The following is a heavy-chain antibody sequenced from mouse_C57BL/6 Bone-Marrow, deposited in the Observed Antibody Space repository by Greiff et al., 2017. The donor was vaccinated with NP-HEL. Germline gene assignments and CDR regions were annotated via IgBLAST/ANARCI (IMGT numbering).Heavy chain of an antibody. J-gene: IGHJ3*01. D-gene: IGHD1-1*01. CDR2: IYPGSGNT. Sequence: QVQLQQSGAELVRPGASVKLSCKASGYTFTDYYINWVKQRPGQGLEWIARIYPGSGNTYYNEKFKGKATLTAEKSSSTAYMQLSSLTSEDSAVYFCARLDYYGSSYPWFAYWGQGTLVTVSA. V-gene: IGHV1-76*01. CDR3: ARLDYYGSSYPWFAY. CDR1: GYTFTDYY.